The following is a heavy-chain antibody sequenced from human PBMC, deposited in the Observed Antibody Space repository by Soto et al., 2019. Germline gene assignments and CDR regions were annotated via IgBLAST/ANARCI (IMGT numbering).Heavy chain of an antibody. CDR3: VGAPRRTYFPPFDY. CDR1: GFTFDNYG. CDR2: INWNGGST. D-gene: IGHD1-7*01. J-gene: IGHJ4*02. Sequence: PGGSLRLSCAASGFTFDNYGMSWVRQIPGKGLEWVSGINWNGGSTGYADSVKGRFTISRDSAKNSLYLQMNSLRVEDTALYYCVGAPRRTYFPPFDYWGLGIPVTVSS. V-gene: IGHV3-20*04.